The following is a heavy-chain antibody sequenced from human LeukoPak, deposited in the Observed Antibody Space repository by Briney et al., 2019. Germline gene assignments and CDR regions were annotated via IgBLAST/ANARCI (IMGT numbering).Heavy chain of an antibody. CDR2: IYYSGNP. J-gene: IGHJ4*02. CDR3: ASQRGYAYGFDS. Sequence: SETLSLTFTVSGGSFRSYYWTWIRQTPGKGLEWIGHIYYSGNPTYNPSLKSRFTISVDPSKNQVALRVRSVTTEDTAVYYCASQRGYAYGFDSWGQGTRVTVSP. V-gene: IGHV4-59*08. D-gene: IGHD5-18*01. CDR1: GGSFRSYY.